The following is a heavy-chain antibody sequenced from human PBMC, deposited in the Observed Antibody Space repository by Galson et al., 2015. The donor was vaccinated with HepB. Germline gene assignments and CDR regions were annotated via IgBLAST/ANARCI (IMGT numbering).Heavy chain of an antibody. CDR3: ARDSPYYDILTGYQYYFDY. J-gene: IGHJ4*02. Sequence: SLRLSCAASGFTFSSYSMNWVRQAPGKGLEWVSSISSSSSYIYYADSVKGRFTISRDNAKNSLYLQMNSLRAEDTAVYYCARDSPYYDILTGYQYYFDYWGQGTLVTVSS. CDR2: ISSSSSYI. V-gene: IGHV3-21*01. CDR1: GFTFSSYS. D-gene: IGHD3-9*01.